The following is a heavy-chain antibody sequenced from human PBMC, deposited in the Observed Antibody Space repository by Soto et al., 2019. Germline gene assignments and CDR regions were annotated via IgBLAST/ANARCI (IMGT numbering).Heavy chain of an antibody. V-gene: IGHV3-48*02. CDR1: GFTISGNA. CDR2: ISSSSTNI. CDR3: ARDLSLGSKWYYHMDV. Sequence: EVQLVESGGGLVQPGGSLRLSCAASGFTISGNAMNWVRQAPGRGLEWVSYISSSSTNIHYADSVRGRFTISRDNAKNSLELQMNRLRDEDTAVYRWARDLSLGSKWYYHMDVWGKGTTVTVSS. J-gene: IGHJ6*03. D-gene: IGHD3-16*01.